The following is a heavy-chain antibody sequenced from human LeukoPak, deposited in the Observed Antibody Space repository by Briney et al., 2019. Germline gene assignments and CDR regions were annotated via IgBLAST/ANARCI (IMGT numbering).Heavy chain of an antibody. J-gene: IGHJ5*02. Sequence: PSETLSLTCTVSGGYISSYYWSWIRQPAGQGLEWIGRIYTSGSTNYNPSLKSRITMSVDTSKNQFSLKLSSVTAADTAVYYCARDGHYYDSSAPTFGNWFDPWGQGILVTVSS. CDR3: ARDGHYYDSSAPTFGNWFDP. CDR2: IYTSGST. CDR1: GGYISSYY. V-gene: IGHV4-4*07. D-gene: IGHD3-22*01.